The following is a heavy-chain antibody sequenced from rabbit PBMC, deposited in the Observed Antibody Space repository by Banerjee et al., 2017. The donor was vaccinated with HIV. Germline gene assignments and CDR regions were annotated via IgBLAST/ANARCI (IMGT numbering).Heavy chain of an antibody. J-gene: IGHJ6*01. CDR3: ARDSGSSFSSYGMDL. D-gene: IGHD8-1*01. V-gene: IGHV1S47*01. CDR2: IDPVFGST. CDR1: GFDFSRYG. Sequence: QEQLVESGGGLVQPGGSLKLSCKASGFDFSRYGVSWVRQAPGKGLEWIGYIDPVFGSTYYASWVNGRFTISSDNAQSTVDLKMTSLTAADTATYFCARDSGSSFSSYGMDLWGPGTLVTVS.